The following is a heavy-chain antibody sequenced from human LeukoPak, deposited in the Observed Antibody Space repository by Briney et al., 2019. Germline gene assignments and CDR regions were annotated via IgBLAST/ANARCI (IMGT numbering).Heavy chain of an antibody. CDR3: AREDFWSGYPFDY. V-gene: IGHV3-48*01. J-gene: IGHJ4*02. Sequence: PGGSLRLSCAASGFTFSSYSMNWVRQAPGKGLEWVSYISSSSSTIYYADSVKGRFTISRDNAKNSLYLKMNSLRAEDTAVYYCAREDFWSGYPFDYWGQGTLVTVSS. CDR2: ISSSSSTI. D-gene: IGHD3-3*01. CDR1: GFTFSSYS.